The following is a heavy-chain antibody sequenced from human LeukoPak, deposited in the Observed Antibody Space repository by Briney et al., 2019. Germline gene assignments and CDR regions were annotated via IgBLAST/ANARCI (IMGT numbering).Heavy chain of an antibody. V-gene: IGHV4-59*02. J-gene: IGHJ4*02. CDR1: GGSVSSYY. CDR3: ARGRRYYDSSGRLDY. Sequence: PSETLSLTCTVSGGSVSSYYWSWIRQPPGKGLEWIGYIYYSGSTNYNPSLKSRVTISVDTPKNQFSLKLSSVTAADTAVYYCARGRRYYDSSGRLDYWGQGTLVTVSS. CDR2: IYYSGST. D-gene: IGHD3-22*01.